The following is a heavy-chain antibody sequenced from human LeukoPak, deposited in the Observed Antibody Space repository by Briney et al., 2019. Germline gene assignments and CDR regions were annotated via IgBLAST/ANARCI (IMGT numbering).Heavy chain of an antibody. V-gene: IGHV3-11*01. Sequence: GGSLRLSCAASGFTFSDYYMSWIRQAPGKGLEWVSHISSSGSTIYYADSVKGRFTISRDNAKNSLYLQMNSLRAEDTTVYYCARDHYDTLTGHWGQGTLVTVSS. CDR3: ARDHYDTLTGH. D-gene: IGHD3-22*01. CDR1: GFTFSDYY. J-gene: IGHJ4*02. CDR2: ISSSGSTI.